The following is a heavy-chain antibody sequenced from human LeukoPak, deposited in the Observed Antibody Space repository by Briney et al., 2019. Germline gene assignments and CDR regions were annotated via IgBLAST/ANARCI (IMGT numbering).Heavy chain of an antibody. D-gene: IGHD3-22*01. CDR1: GFTFSIYA. Sequence: GGSLRLSCAASGFTFSIYAMTWVSQAPGKGLEWVSAISGSGDSTYYADSVKGRFTISRDNSKNTLYLQMNSLRVEDTAVYYCAKPYYSDSSGYYYFFDYWGQGTLVTVSS. V-gene: IGHV3-23*01. J-gene: IGHJ4*02. CDR2: ISGSGDST. CDR3: AKPYYSDSSGYYYFFDY.